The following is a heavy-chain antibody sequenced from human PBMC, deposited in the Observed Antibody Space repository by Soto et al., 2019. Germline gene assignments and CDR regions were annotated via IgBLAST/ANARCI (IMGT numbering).Heavy chain of an antibody. CDR3: PRDHKGGYYYYGMDV. CDR2: ISSSGSTI. J-gene: IGHJ6*02. CDR1: GFTFSSYE. V-gene: IGHV3-48*03. Sequence: PGGSLRLSCAASGFTFSSYEMNWVRQAPGKGLEWVSYISSSGSTIYYADSVKGRFTISRDNAKNSLYLQMNSLRAEDTAVYYCPRDHKGGYYYYGMDVWGQGTTVTVSS.